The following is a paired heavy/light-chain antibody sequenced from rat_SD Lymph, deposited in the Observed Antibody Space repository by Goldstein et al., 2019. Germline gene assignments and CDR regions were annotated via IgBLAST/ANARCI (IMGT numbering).Light chain of an antibody. V-gene: IGKV6S8*01. CDR2: GAS. CDR1: QSVGIN. J-gene: IGKJ1*01. CDR3: LQYGSTWT. Sequence: ETVMTQSPTSMSTSIGERVTLNCKASQSVGINVDWYQQTPGQSPKLLIYGASNRHTGVPDRFTGSGFGRDFTLTISNMEAEDLAVYYCLQYGSTWTFGGGTKLELK.
Heavy chain of an antibody. V-gene: IGHV5-34*01. Sequence: EVQLVESGGGLVQPGRSLKLSCLASGFTFSNYGMNWIRQAPGKGLEWVASISSSSSYIYYADTVKGRFTISRDNAKNTLYLQMTSLRSEDTALYYCARGRDSYALYWYFDFWGPGTMVTVSS. CDR1: GFTFSNYG. J-gene: IGHJ1*01. CDR3: ARGRDSYALYWYFDF. CDR2: ISSSSSYI. D-gene: IGHD1-12*01.